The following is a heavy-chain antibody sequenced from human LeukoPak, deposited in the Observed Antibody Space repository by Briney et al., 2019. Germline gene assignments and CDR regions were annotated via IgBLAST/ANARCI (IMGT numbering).Heavy chain of an antibody. V-gene: IGHV4-39*01. J-gene: IGHJ4*02. CDR1: GGSISSSSYY. CDR3: ARQVGGAAAGTCTIDY. Sequence: PSETLSLTCTDSGGSISSSSYYWGWIRQPPGKGLEWIGSIYYSGSTYYNPSLKSRVTISVDTSKNQFSLKLSSVTAADTAVYYCARQVGGAAAGTCTIDYWGQGTLVTVSS. D-gene: IGHD6-13*01. CDR2: IYYSGST.